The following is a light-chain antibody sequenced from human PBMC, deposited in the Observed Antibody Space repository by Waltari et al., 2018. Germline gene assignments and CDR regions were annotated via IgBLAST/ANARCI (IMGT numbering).Light chain of an antibody. Sequence: DIVMTQSPDSLAVSLGERATINCKPSHSVLYSSNNKNYLAWYQQKPGQPPKLLIYWASTRESGVPDRFSGSGSGTDFTLTISSLQAEDVAVYYCQQYYSTPRTFGQGTKLEIK. CDR3: QQYYSTPRT. CDR2: WAS. CDR1: HSVLYSSNNKNY. J-gene: IGKJ2*01. V-gene: IGKV4-1*01.